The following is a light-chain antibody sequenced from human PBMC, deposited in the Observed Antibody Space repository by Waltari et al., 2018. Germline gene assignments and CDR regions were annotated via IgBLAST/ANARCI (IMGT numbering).Light chain of an antibody. Sequence: DIQLTQSPSFLSASVRDRVTITCRASQGISTYLAWYQQKPGKAPKLLIYAASHLQSDIPSRFSGSGYGTEFTLTISSLQPEDFATDYCLHLNNFPLSFGGGTKVELK. J-gene: IGKJ4*01. CDR2: AAS. V-gene: IGKV1-9*01. CDR3: LHLNNFPLS. CDR1: QGISTY.